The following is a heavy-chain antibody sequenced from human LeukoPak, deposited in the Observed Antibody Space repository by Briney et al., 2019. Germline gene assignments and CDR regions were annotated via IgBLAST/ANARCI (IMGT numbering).Heavy chain of an antibody. CDR2: IYTSGST. V-gene: IGHV4-61*02. J-gene: IGHJ4*02. CDR1: GGSISSGSYY. D-gene: IGHD3-22*01. Sequence: PSETPSLTCTVSGGSISSGSYYWSWIRQPAGKGLEWIGRIYTSGSTNYNPSLRSRVTISIDTSKNQFSLRLSSMTAADTAVYYCARGGQGSSGYYYDYWGQGTLVTVSS. CDR3: ARGGQGSSGYYYDY.